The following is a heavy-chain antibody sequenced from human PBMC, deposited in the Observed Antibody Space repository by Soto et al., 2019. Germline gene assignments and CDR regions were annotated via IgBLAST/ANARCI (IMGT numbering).Heavy chain of an antibody. Sequence: EVQLVESGGGLVKPGGSLRLSCAAYGFTFSSYSMNWIRQAPGKGLEWVSSISRNSDYIYYSDSVKGRFIISRDNARTSLYLHMNSLRAEDTAVYYCARVGAYFGEFDYFDYWGQGALVTVSS. D-gene: IGHD3-10*01. CDR1: GFTFSSYS. CDR2: ISRNSDYI. V-gene: IGHV3-21*01. CDR3: ARVGAYFGEFDYFDY. J-gene: IGHJ4*02.